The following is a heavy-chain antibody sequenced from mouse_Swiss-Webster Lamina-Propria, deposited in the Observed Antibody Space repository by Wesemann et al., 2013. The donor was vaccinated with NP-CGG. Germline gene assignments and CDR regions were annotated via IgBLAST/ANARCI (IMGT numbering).Heavy chain of an antibody. CDR2: IYPNNGGT. CDR1: GYTFTDYY. D-gene: IGHD4-1*01. V-gene: IGHV1-34*02. CDR3: ARPWDGAMDY. Sequence: GPELVKPGDSVKMSCKASGYTFTDYYMDWVKQSHGKSLEWIGYIYPNNGGTSYNQKFKGKATLTVDKSSSTAYMELHSLTSEDSAVYYCARPWDGAMDYWGQGTSVTVSS. J-gene: IGHJ4*01.